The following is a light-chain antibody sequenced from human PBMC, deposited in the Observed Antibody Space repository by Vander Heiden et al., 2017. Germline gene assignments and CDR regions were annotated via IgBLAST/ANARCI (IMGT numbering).Light chain of an antibody. Sequence: QPVLTLLSSLSASSVASASLTCALRSGINVDAYRIYWYQQKPGSPPQYLLSYKSDSDKQQGSGVPSRFSGSKDDSANAGILLISGLQSEDEADYYCMIWHSSAYVFGTGTKVTVL. CDR2: YKSDSDK. V-gene: IGLV5-45*03. CDR1: SGINVDAYR. CDR3: MIWHSSAYV. J-gene: IGLJ1*01.